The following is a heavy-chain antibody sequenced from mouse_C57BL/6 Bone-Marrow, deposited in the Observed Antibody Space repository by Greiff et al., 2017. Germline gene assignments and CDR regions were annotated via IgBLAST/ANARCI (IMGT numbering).Heavy chain of an antibody. CDR3: ASGDNYGFAY. V-gene: IGHV1-64*01. D-gene: IGHD1-1*01. J-gene: IGHJ3*01. CDR1: GYTFTSYW. Sequence: QVQLKQPGAELVKPGASVKLSCKASGYTFTSYWMHWVKQRPGQGLEWIGMIHPNSGSTNYNEKFKSKATLTVDKSSSTAYMQLSSLTSEDSAVYYCASGDNYGFAYWGQGTLVTVSA. CDR2: IHPNSGST.